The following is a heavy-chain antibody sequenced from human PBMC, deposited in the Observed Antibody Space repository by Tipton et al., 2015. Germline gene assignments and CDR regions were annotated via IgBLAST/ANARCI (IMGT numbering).Heavy chain of an antibody. V-gene: IGHV3-53*01. CDR1: GFTINSNY. CDR3: ARGLLGAFDL. J-gene: IGHJ3*01. Sequence: SLRLSCAASGFTINSNYMSWVRQAPGKGLEWVSVIYSGDTTGYADSVKGRFTISRDNSKNTVYLQMNSLRAEDTAVYYCARGLLGAFDLWGQGTMVTVSS. CDR2: IYSGDTT. D-gene: IGHD2-8*02.